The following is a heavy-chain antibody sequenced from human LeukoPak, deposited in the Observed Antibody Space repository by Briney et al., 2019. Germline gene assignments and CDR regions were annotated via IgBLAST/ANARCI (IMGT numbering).Heavy chain of an antibody. Sequence: SVKVSCKASGGTSSNYAISWVRQAPGQGLEWMGGIIPILGTANYAPKFQDRVTISMDESTSTSYMELRSLRSEDTAVYYCANGNYYDRSGNHHRIYNWFDPWGQGTLVTVSS. D-gene: IGHD3-22*01. CDR2: IIPILGTA. CDR3: ANGNYYDRSGNHHRIYNWFDP. CDR1: GGTSSNYA. V-gene: IGHV1-69*05. J-gene: IGHJ5*02.